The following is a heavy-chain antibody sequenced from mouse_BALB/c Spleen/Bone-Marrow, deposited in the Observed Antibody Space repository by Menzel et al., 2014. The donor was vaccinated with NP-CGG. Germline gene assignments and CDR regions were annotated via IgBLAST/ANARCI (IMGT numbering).Heavy chain of an antibody. V-gene: IGHV3-8*02. CDR2: ISYSGST. Sequence: EVMLVESGPSLVKPSQTLSLTCSVTGDSITSGYWNWIRKFPGNKLEYMGYISYSGSTYFNPSLKSRISITRDTSKNQYYLQVNSVTTEDTATYYCARLGGYGPYFDYWGQGTTLTVSS. J-gene: IGHJ2*01. D-gene: IGHD1-1*02. CDR3: ARLGGYGPYFDY. CDR1: GDSITSGY.